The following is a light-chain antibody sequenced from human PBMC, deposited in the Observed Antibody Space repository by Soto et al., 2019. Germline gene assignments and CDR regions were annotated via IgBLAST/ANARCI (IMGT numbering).Light chain of an antibody. CDR3: SSYAVSNNLNVV. CDR2: EVS. J-gene: IGLJ2*01. Sequence: QSALTQPPSASGSPGQSVTISCTGTSSDVGGYNYVSWYQQHPGKAPKLMIYEVSKRPSGVPDRFSGSKSGNTASLTVSGLKAEDEAEDYCSSYAVSNNLNVVFGGGTKLTVL. CDR1: SSDVGGYNY. V-gene: IGLV2-8*01.